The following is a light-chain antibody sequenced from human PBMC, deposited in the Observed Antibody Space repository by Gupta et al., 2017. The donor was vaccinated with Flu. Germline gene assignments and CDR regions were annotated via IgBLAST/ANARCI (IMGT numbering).Light chain of an antibody. CDR3: QQSHSTPYT. CDR2: STS. J-gene: IGKJ2*01. V-gene: IGKV1-39*01. Sequence: DIQMTQFPSSLSASVGDRVTITCRASQSIARYLNWYQQHPGKAPKLLIYSTSTLQSGVPSRFSASGSGTDFTLTISSLRPEDFATYYCQQSHSTPYTFGQGTKVEI. CDR1: QSIARY.